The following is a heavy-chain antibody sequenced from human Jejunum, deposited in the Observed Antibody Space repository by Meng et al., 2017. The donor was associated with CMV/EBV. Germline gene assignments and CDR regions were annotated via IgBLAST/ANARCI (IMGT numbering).Heavy chain of an antibody. CDR2: INRGDSVI. D-gene: IGHD5-24*01. V-gene: IGHV3-48*03. Sequence: SEFTLSNHDMTWVRQAPGKGLEWLSHINRGDSVILYADSVRGRFTISRDVAKNSVYLQMNTLRVEDTGVYYCAKDQGIHGFTMDVWGQGTAVTVSS. CDR3: AKDQGIHGFTMDV. CDR1: EFTLSNHD. J-gene: IGHJ6*02.